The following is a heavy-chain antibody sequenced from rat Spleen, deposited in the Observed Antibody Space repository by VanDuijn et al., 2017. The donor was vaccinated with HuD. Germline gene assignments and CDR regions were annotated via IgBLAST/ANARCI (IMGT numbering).Heavy chain of an antibody. CDR2: IPNTGGST. V-gene: IGHV5-31*01. CDR3: AGSQTGRGFAY. Sequence: EVQLMESGGGLVQPGRSLKLSCEASGFTFNNYWMTWIRQAPGKGLEWIAPIPNTGGSTYYLDSVKGRFTIFRDNAKSTLYLQMNSLRSEDTSIYYCAGSQTGRGFAYWGQGTLVTVSS. J-gene: IGHJ3*01. CDR1: GFTFNNYW. D-gene: IGHD4-2*01.